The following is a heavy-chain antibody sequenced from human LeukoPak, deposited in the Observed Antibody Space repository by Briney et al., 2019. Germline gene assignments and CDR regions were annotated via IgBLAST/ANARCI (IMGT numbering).Heavy chain of an antibody. D-gene: IGHD6-19*01. CDR1: GFSFGGFA. Sequence: GGSLRLSCEASGFSFGGFAMSWVRQAPGMGLEWVSTVSGSGGSAFYADSVQGRFTISRDNSKNTLYLQMNSLRAEDTAVYYCAKGSAVAGAFDYWGQGTLVTVSS. J-gene: IGHJ4*02. V-gene: IGHV3-23*01. CDR2: VSGSGGSA. CDR3: AKGSAVAGAFDY.